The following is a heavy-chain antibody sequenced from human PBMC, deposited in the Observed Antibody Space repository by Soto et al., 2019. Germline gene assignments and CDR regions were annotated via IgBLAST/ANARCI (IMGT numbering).Heavy chain of an antibody. V-gene: IGHV1-69*01. CDR2: IVPMLGTP. J-gene: IGHJ6*02. D-gene: IGHD1-26*01. CDR1: GGTFDNFI. CDR3: ARNGTYSSSLSQYSGMDV. Sequence: QVQLVQSGAEVKEPGSSVRVSCKASGGTFDNFIMNWVRQTPGQGLEWMGGIVPMLGTPTYAEKFKGRVTISATGSTSTMYRAVTSLRSEDTAIYYCARNGTYSSSLSQYSGMDVWGQGPTVTVSS.